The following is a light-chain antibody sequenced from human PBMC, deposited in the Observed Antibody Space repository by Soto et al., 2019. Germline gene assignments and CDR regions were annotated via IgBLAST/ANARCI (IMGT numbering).Light chain of an antibody. CDR3: CSNSARSED. CDR1: SSDIGGYNY. CDR2: DVD. Sequence: QSALTQPRSVSGSPGQSVAISCTGTSSDIGGYNYVSWYQQHPGKAPKVMIYDVDKRPSGVPERFSGSKSGNTASLTISDPQTEDEADYNCCSNSARSEDFANGTKVTV. J-gene: IGLJ1*01. V-gene: IGLV2-11*01.